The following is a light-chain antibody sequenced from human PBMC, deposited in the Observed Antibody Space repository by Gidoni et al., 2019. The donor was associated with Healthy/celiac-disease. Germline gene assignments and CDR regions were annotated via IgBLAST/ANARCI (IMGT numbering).Light chain of an antibody. V-gene: IGKV1-27*01. J-gene: IGKJ2*01. CDR3: QKYNSAHYT. Sequence: DIQMTQSPSSLSASVGDRVTITCRASQGISNDLAWYQQKPGKAPKLLIYDESTVQSGGPSRFSGSGSGTDFTRTISSLQQEDVATYYCQKYNSAHYTFGQGTKLEIK. CDR1: QGISND. CDR2: DES.